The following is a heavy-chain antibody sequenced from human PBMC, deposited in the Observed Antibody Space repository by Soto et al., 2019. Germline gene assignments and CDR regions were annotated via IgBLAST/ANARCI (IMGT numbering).Heavy chain of an antibody. J-gene: IGHJ6*02. Sequence: PGGSLRLSCAGSGFTFSGYAMTWVRQAPGKGLEWVSVISTSGDRPDYADSVKGRFTISRDNSKNMLYLQMNSLRVEDTAIYYCAFKGTFHLDYWGQGTTVTVAS. CDR3: AFKGTFHLDY. CDR1: GFTFSGYA. CDR2: ISTSGDRP. D-gene: IGHD3-3*01. V-gene: IGHV3-23*01.